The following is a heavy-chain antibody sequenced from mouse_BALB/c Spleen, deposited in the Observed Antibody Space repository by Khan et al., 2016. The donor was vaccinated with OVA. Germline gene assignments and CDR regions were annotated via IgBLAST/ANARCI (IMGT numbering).Heavy chain of an antibody. V-gene: IGHV5-4*02. D-gene: IGHD2-13*01. CDR3: ARGYYGDPFSY. Sequence: EVELVESGGGLVKPGGSLKLSCAASGFTFSDYYMYWVRQTPEKRLEWVATISDGGIYTYYPDSVKGRFTISRVDAKNDLYLQVSSLKSEDTAMYYCARGYYGDPFSYWGQGTLVTVPA. J-gene: IGHJ3*01. CDR2: ISDGGIYT. CDR1: GFTFSDYY.